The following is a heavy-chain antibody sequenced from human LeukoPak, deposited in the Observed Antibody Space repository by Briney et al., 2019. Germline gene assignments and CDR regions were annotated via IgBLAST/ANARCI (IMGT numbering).Heavy chain of an antibody. CDR3: AKDDGWYELYYMDV. CDR2: IRNDGSHK. V-gene: IGHV3-30*02. CDR1: GFTFSTYA. D-gene: IGHD6-19*01. J-gene: IGHJ6*03. Sequence: GGSLRLSCTSSGFTFSTYAMHWVRQAPGKGLEWVAFIRNDGSHKSYADSVKGRFTISRDNSKNTLFLQMNSLRPEDTSVYYCAKDDGWYELYYMDVWGTGTMVTVSS.